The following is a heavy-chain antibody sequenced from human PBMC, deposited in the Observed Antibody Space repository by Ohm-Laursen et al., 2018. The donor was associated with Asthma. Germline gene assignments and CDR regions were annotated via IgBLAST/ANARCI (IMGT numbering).Heavy chain of an antibody. CDR2: ISTASTFI. V-gene: IGHV3-21*01. Sequence: SLRLSCAASGYSFSLYSIHWIRQAPGKGLEWVASISTASTFIYYADSVRGRFTTSRDNARNLVFLQMNSLRAEDTAVYYCTRREYSDSRILAFDLWGQGTRVTVSS. CDR3: TRREYSDSRILAFDL. J-gene: IGHJ3*01. D-gene: IGHD3-22*01. CDR1: GYSFSLYS.